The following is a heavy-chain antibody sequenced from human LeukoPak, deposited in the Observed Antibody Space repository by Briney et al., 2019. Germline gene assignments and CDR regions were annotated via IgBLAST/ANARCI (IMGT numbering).Heavy chain of an antibody. CDR3: ARVYDFWSGYYRYYYMDV. D-gene: IGHD3-3*01. V-gene: IGHV4-39*07. CDR2: IYYSGST. J-gene: IGHJ6*03. CDR1: GGSISSSSYY. Sequence: SETLSLTCTVSGGSISSSSYYWGWIRQPPGKGLEWIGSIYYSGSTYYNPSLKSRVTISVDTSKNQFSLKLSSVTAADTAVYYCARVYDFWSGYYRYYYMDVWGKGTTVTVSS.